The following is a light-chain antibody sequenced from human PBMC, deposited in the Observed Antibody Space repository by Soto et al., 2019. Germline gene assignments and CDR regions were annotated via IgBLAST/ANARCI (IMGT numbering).Light chain of an antibody. V-gene: IGKV3-20*01. Sequence: EIVLTQSLATLSVSPGQGVTLSCRASQSVNSHLAWYQQKPGQAPKLLIYGSSSRATGMPAMFSGSGSGTDFTLTISRLEPEDFAVYYCQHYGSSPPITFGQGTRLEI. CDR2: GSS. J-gene: IGKJ5*01. CDR3: QHYGSSPPIT. CDR1: QSVNSH.